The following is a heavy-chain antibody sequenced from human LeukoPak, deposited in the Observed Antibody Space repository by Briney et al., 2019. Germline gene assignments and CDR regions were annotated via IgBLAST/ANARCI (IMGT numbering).Heavy chain of an antibody. J-gene: IGHJ4*02. Sequence: ASVRVSCKASGYTFTGYYMHWGRQAPGQGLEWMGWINPNSGGTNYAQKFQGRGTITRDTSISTAYMELSRLRSDDTAVYYCARDLRYFDWSPNVYFDYWGQGTLVTVSS. D-gene: IGHD3-9*01. CDR2: INPNSGGT. CDR3: ARDLRYFDWSPNVYFDY. CDR1: GYTFTGYY. V-gene: IGHV1-2*02.